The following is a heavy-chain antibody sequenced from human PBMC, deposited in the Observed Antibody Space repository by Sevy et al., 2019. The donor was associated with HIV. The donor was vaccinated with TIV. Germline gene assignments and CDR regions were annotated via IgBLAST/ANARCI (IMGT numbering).Heavy chain of an antibody. CDR1: GFTFSSYA. J-gene: IGHJ3*02. V-gene: IGHV3-23*01. CDR2: MSGSGGST. CDR3: AKDRVWELGDAFDI. Sequence: GGCLRLSCAASGFTFSSYAMIWVRQAPGKGLEWVSGMSGSGGSTYYADSVKGRFAISRDNSKNTLYLQMNSLRAEDTAVYYCAKDRVWELGDAFDIWGQGTMVTVSS. D-gene: IGHD1-26*01.